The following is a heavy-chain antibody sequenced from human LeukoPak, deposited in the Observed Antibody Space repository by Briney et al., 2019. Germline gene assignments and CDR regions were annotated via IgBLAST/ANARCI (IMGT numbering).Heavy chain of an antibody. J-gene: IGHJ6*02. Sequence: GRSLRLSCTTSGFNFGAYALNWVRQAPGKGLEWVGFITGKALGGTTEYAASVKGRFTISRDNAKNSLYLQMHSLRAEDTAVYYCARGKDGDYGDYYYYYSMDVWGQGTTVTVSS. CDR3: ARGKDGDYGDYYYYYSMDV. CDR1: GFNFGAYA. CDR2: ITGKALGGTT. D-gene: IGHD4-17*01. V-gene: IGHV3-49*04.